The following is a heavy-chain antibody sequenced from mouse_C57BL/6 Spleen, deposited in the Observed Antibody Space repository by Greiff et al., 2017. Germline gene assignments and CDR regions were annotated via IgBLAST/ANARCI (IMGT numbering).Heavy chain of an antibody. D-gene: IGHD2-1*01. J-gene: IGHJ2*01. CDR3: ARSGGKYGGDY. V-gene: IGHV1-69*01. Sequence: VQLQQPGAELVMPGASVKLSCKASGYTFTSYWMHWVKQRPGQGLEWIGEIDPSDSYTNYNQKFKGKSTLTVDKSSSTAYMQLSSLTSEDSAVYYCARSGGKYGGDYWGEGTTLTVSS. CDR2: IDPSDSYT. CDR1: GYTFTSYW.